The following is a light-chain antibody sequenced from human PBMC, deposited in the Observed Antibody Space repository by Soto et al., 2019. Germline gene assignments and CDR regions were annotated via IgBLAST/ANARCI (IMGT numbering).Light chain of an antibody. CDR2: DVT. V-gene: IGLV2-14*01. CDR1: SSDVGGFEY. Sequence: QSALSQPASVSGSPGQSITISCTGTSSDVGGFEYVSWYQHQPGKAPKLIIYDVTKRPSGVSTRFSGSKSGNTASMTISGIQAEDEGDYYCGSITRSSTSVFGTGTKVTVL. CDR3: GSITRSSTSV. J-gene: IGLJ1*01.